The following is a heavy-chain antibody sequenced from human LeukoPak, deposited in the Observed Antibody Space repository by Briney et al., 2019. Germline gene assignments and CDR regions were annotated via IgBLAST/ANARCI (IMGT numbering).Heavy chain of an antibody. CDR1: GYTFTSYA. CDR3: ARVEYSSSSSFDY. Sequence: ASVKVSCKASGYTFTSYAMHWVRQAPGQGLEWMGWINPNSGGTNYAQKFQGRVTMTRDTSISTAYMELSRLRSDDTAVYYCARVEYSSSSSFDYWGQGTLVTVSS. J-gene: IGHJ4*02. D-gene: IGHD6-6*01. V-gene: IGHV1-2*02. CDR2: INPNSGGT.